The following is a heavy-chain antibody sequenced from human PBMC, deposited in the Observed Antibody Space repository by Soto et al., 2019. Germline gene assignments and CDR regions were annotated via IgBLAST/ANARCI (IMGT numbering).Heavy chain of an antibody. D-gene: IGHD6-19*01. V-gene: IGHV1-18*01. CDR3: ARGHDVAVAGFYYYYGMDV. CDR2: ISAYNGNT. Sequence: QVQLVQSGAEVKKPGASVKVSCKASGYTFTSYGISWVRQAPGQGLEWMGWISAYNGNTNYAQKLQGRVTMTTDTSTRTAYMELRSLRSDDTAVYYCARGHDVAVAGFYYYYGMDVWGQGTTVTVSS. CDR1: GYTFTSYG. J-gene: IGHJ6*02.